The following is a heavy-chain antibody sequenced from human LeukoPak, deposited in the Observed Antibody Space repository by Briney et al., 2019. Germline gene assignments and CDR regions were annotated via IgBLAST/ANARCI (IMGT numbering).Heavy chain of an antibody. CDR2: ISSSSSTI. Sequence: PGGSLRLSCAASGFTFSSYSMNWVRQAPGKGLEWVSYISSSSSTIYYADSVKGRFTISRDNAKNSLYLQMNSLRAEDTAVYYCAREAESDFWSGTYFDYWGQGTLVTVSS. D-gene: IGHD3-3*01. CDR1: GFTFSSYS. J-gene: IGHJ4*02. CDR3: AREAESDFWSGTYFDY. V-gene: IGHV3-48*04.